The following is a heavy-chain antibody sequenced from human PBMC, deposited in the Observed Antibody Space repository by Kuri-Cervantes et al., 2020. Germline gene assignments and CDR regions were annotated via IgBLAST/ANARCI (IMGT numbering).Heavy chain of an antibody. V-gene: IGHV3-20*04. D-gene: IGHD2-21*01. J-gene: IGHJ4*02. CDR3: ARDTPHCGGDCFRSSGLDY. CDR1: GFTFDDYD. Sequence: GESLKISCAASGFTFDDYDMSWVRQAPGKGLEWVSGISRKSGNIVYAESVKGRFTISRDNAKNSLYLQMNSLRAEDTAVYYCARDTPHCGGDCFRSSGLDYWGQGTLVTVSS. CDR2: ISRKSGNI.